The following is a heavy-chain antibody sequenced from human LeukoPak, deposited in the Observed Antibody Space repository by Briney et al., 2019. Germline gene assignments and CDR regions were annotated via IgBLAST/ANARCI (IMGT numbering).Heavy chain of an antibody. V-gene: IGHV3-30*18. Sequence: GRSLRLSCAASGFTFSSYGMYWVRQAPGKGLEWVAVISYDGSNKYYTDSVKGRFTISRDNSKNTPYLQMNSLRTEDTAVYYCAKDRRFLMITFGGALDYWGRGTLVTVSS. J-gene: IGHJ4*02. CDR1: GFTFSSYG. CDR2: ISYDGSNK. CDR3: AKDRRFLMITFGGALDY. D-gene: IGHD3-16*01.